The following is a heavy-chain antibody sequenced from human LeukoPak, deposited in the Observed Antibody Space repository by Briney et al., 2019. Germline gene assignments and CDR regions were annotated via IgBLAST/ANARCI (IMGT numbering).Heavy chain of an antibody. J-gene: IGHJ4*02. CDR2: INSDGSGT. Sequence: PGGSLRLSCAASGFSFSSYWMHWVRQAPGKGLVWVSRINSDGSGTTYADSVKGRFTISRDNAKNTLDLRMNNLRAEDTAVYYCAKGGTGHSDYWGQGTLVTVSS. CDR3: AKGGTGHSDY. V-gene: IGHV3-74*03. D-gene: IGHD3-16*01. CDR1: GFSFSSYW.